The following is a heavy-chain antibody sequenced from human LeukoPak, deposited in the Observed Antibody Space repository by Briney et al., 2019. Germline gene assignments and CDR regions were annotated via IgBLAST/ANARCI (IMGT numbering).Heavy chain of an antibody. CDR2: IIPILGIA. CDR3: ARGESPGSSSYSFDY. D-gene: IGHD6-13*01. V-gene: IGHV1-69*04. CDR1: GGTFSSYA. J-gene: IGHJ4*02. Sequence: SVKVSCKASGGTFSSYAISWVRQAPGQGLEWMGRIIPILGIANYAQKFQGRVTITADKSTSTAYMELSSLRSEDTAVYYCARGESPGSSSYSFDYWGQGTLVTVSS.